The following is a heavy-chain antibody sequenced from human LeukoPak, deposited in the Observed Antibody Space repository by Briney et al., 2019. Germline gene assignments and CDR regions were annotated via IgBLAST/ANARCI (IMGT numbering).Heavy chain of an antibody. Sequence: SETLSLTCAVYGGSFRGYYWSWIRQPPGKGLEWIGEVNHSGSTNYNPSLKSRVTISLDTSMKQFSLKLNSVTAADTAVYYCASTERCSTTCPLDYWGQGTLVTVSS. J-gene: IGHJ4*02. D-gene: IGHD2-2*01. CDR2: VNHSGST. V-gene: IGHV4-34*01. CDR1: GGSFRGYY. CDR3: ASTERCSTTCPLDY.